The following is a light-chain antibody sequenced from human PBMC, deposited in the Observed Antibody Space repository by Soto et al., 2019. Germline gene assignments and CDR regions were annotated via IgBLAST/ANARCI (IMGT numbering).Light chain of an antibody. V-gene: IGKV3-20*01. CDR2: GAS. Sequence: EIVLTQSPGTLSLSPGERATLSCRASQSVSSTDLVWYQQKPGQAPRLLIYGASSRDTGIPDRFSGSGSGTDFTLTISRLEPEDVAVYYCPQFGDSARTFGQGTEVEV. CDR1: QSVSSTD. CDR3: PQFGDSART. J-gene: IGKJ1*01.